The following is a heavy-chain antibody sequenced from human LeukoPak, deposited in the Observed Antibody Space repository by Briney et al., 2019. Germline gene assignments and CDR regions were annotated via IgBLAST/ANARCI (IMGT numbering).Heavy chain of an antibody. V-gene: IGHV3-7*01. CDR3: ARSGSDFDY. CDR2: IKEDGSEK. CDR1: GFTFSNYW. J-gene: IGHJ4*02. Sequence: AGGSLRLSCEASGFTFSNYWMSWVRQTPGKGLEWVANIKEDGSEKNYVDSVKGRFTLSRDNAKNSLYLQMNSLRAEDTAVYYCARSGSDFDYWGQGTLVSVSS. D-gene: IGHD3-3*01.